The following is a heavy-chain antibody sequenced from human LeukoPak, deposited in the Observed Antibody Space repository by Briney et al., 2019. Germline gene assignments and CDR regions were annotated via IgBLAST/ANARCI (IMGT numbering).Heavy chain of an antibody. CDR2: IHYSGSP. Sequence: SETLSLTCTVSGGSMRNYYWSWIRQPPGKGLEWIGYIHYSGSPNYNPSLKSRVTISIDTSKNQFSLRLNSVTAEDTAVYYCARHSNWNAGVDWFDPWGQGTQVTVSS. J-gene: IGHJ5*02. V-gene: IGHV4-59*08. CDR1: GGSMRNYY. D-gene: IGHD1-20*01. CDR3: ARHSNWNAGVDWFDP.